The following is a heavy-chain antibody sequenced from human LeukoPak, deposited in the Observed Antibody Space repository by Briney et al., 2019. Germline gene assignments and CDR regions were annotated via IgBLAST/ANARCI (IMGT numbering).Heavy chain of an antibody. CDR1: GYTFTSYD. CDR2: MNPNSGDT. J-gene: IGHJ4*02. Sequence: ASVKVSCKASGYTFTSYDIYWVRQTTGQGLEWMGWMNPNSGDTGYAQKFQGRVTMTRATSISTAYMELSRLRSDDTAIYYCARGARVVPASIGYWGQGTLVTVSS. CDR3: ARGARVVPASIGY. D-gene: IGHD2-2*02. V-gene: IGHV1-8*01.